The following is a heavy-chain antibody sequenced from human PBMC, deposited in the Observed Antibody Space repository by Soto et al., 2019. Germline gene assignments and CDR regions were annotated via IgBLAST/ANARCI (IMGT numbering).Heavy chain of an antibody. CDR3: AKHLPGYCSSPRCYKYMDV. CDR1: GFPFISYA. D-gene: IGHD2-2*02. V-gene: IGHV3-23*01. J-gene: IGHJ6*03. CDR2: MSGSGSNT. Sequence: GGSLRLSCAASGFPFISYAMSWVRQAPGKGLEWVSVMSGSGSNTYYADSVKGRFTVSRDNSKNTLYLQMNRLRAEDAAVYYCAKHLPGYCSSPRCYKYMDVWGKGTAVTVSS.